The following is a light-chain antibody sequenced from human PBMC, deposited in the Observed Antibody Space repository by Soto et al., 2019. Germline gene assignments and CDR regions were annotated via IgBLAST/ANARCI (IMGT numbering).Light chain of an antibody. CDR2: AAS. Sequence: DIQLTQSPSSLSASAGDRATISCRASQGIGNSLAWYQQKPGKAPKLLIYAASNLASGVPSRFSDSGSGTEFTLTISSLQPEDFATYYCQQFYDYPLPFGGGTEVEIK. J-gene: IGKJ4*01. CDR3: QQFYDYPLP. CDR1: QGIGNS. V-gene: IGKV1-9*01.